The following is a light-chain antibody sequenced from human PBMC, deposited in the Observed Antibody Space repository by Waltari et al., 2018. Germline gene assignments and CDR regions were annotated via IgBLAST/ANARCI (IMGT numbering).Light chain of an antibody. CDR3: QQRRNWPLT. Sequence: DIVLTQSPATLSLSPGERATLSCRASQSVNNYLAWYQQKPGQAPRLLIYGASNRATGIPASFSGSGSGTDFTLTISTLEPEDFAVYYCQQRRNWPLTFGGGTKVEIK. CDR2: GAS. V-gene: IGKV3-11*01. J-gene: IGKJ4*01. CDR1: QSVNNY.